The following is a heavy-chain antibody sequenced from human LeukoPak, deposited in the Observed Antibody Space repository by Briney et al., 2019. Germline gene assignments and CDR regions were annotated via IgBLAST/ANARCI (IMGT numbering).Heavy chain of an antibody. V-gene: IGHV1-2*02. Sequence: ASVKVSCKASGYTFAGYYMNWVRQAPGQGLEWMGWINPNSGGTNYAQKFQGRVTMTRDTSISTAYMELSRLRSDDTAVYYCARGKYSSSWVDYWGQGTLVTVSS. CDR2: INPNSGGT. CDR3: ARGKYSSSWVDY. D-gene: IGHD6-13*01. CDR1: GYTFAGYY. J-gene: IGHJ4*02.